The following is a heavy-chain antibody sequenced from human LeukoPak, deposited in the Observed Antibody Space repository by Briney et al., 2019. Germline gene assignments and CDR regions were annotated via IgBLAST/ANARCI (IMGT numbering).Heavy chain of an antibody. V-gene: IGHV3-30-3*01. J-gene: IGHJ6*02. CDR3: AKDIRGRVGYGMDV. CDR1: GFTFSSYA. D-gene: IGHD1-14*01. Sequence: PGGSLRLSCAASGFTFSSYAMHWVRQAPGKGLEWVAFISYDGSNKYYADSVKGRFTISRDNSKNTLYLQMNSLRAEDTALYYCAKDIRGRVGYGMDVWGQGTTVTVSS. CDR2: ISYDGSNK.